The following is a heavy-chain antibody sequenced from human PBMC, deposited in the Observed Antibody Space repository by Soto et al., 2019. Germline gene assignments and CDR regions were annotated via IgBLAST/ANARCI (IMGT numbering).Heavy chain of an antibody. J-gene: IGHJ6*03. CDR3: ARGLIFGVFKSYYYYYMDV. CDR2: INPSGGST. V-gene: IGHV1-46*03. CDR1: GYTFTSYY. Sequence: GASVKVSCKASGYTFTSYYMHWVRQAPGQGLEWMGIINPSGGSTSYAQKFQGRVTMTRDTSTSTVYMELSSLRSEDTAVYYCARGLIFGVFKSYYYYYMDVWGKGTTVTVSS. D-gene: IGHD3-3*01.